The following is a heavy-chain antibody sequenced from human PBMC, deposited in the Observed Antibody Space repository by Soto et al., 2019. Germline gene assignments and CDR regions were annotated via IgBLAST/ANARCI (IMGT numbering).Heavy chain of an antibody. D-gene: IGHD3-3*01. J-gene: IGHJ3*02. CDR3: AHHPTTIFGVPHGAFDI. Sequence: GSGPTLVNPTQTLTLTCTFSGFSLSTSGVGVGWIRQPPGKALEWLALIYWNDDKRYSPSLKSRLTITKDTSKNQVVLTMTNMDPVDTATYYCAHHPTTIFGVPHGAFDIWGQGTMVTVSS. V-gene: IGHV2-5*01. CDR2: IYWNDDK. CDR1: GFSLSTSGVG.